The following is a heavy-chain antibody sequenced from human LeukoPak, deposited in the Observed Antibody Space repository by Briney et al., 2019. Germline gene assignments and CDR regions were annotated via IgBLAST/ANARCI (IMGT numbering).Heavy chain of an antibody. V-gene: IGHV3-23*01. CDR2: ISVDGGRT. J-gene: IGHJ4*02. Sequence: GGSQRLSCATSGFSFSTYTMSWVRQAPGKGLEWISSISVDGGRTTYADSVQGRFTISRDNSKNTLYLQMNSLRVDDTAVYYCAPIGGWGTYPPDHWGQGPLVTVSS. D-gene: IGHD3-16*01. CDR3: APIGGWGTYPPDH. CDR1: GFSFSTYT.